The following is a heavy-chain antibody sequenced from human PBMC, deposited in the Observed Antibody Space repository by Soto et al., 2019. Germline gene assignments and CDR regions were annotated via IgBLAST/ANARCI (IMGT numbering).Heavy chain of an antibody. CDR1: GFTFSNYA. CDR3: AKFFVETGSNSGWPWSFHY. V-gene: IGHV3-23*01. D-gene: IGHD6-25*01. Sequence: EVQLLESGGGLVQPGRSLRLSCAASGFTFSNYAMSWVRQAPGQGLDWVSAISGSGGTTYYADSVKGRFTISRDNSKNMLFLRMNSLRAEDAAVYYCAKFFVETGSNSGWPWSFHYWGQGTLVTVSS. J-gene: IGHJ4*02. CDR2: ISGSGGTT.